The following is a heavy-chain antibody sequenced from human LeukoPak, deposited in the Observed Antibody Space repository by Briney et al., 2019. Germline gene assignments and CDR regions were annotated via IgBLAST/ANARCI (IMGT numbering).Heavy chain of an antibody. J-gene: IGHJ4*02. CDR1: GFTFSSYA. Sequence: GGSLRLSCAASGFTFSSYAMSWVRQAPGKGLEWVANIKQDGSEKYYVDSVKGRFTISRDNAKNSLYLQMNSLRAEDTAVYYCASGGWHPDYWGQGTLVTVSS. D-gene: IGHD6-19*01. CDR3: ASGGWHPDY. V-gene: IGHV3-7*03. CDR2: IKQDGSEK.